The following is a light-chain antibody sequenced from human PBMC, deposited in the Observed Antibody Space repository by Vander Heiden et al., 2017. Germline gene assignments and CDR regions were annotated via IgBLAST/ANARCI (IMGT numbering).Light chain of an antibody. CDR2: EVS. J-gene: IGLJ1*01. CDR3: SSYTSSSTAG. Sequence: QSALTQPASVSGSPGQSITISCTGTSSDVGGYHYVSWYQQHPGKAPKLMIYEVSNRPSGVSNRFSGSKSGNTASLTISGLQAEDEADYYCSSYTSSSTAGFGTGTKVTVL. V-gene: IGLV2-14*01. CDR1: SSDVGGYHY.